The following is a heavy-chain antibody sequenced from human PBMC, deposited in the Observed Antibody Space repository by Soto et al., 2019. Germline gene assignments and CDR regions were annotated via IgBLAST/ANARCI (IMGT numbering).Heavy chain of an antibody. CDR2: ISYDGTKT. CDR1: GFAFSTYS. Sequence: QVQLVESGGGVVQPGTSLRLSCVASGFAFSTYSMHWVRQAPDKGLEWVAVISYDGTKTYDADSVRGRFSISRDNSKNTLCLQMSGLRNEDTAIYYCTRGDTSTWGDHWGQGTLLSVSS. D-gene: IGHD3-16*01. CDR3: TRGDTSTWGDH. V-gene: IGHV3-30-3*01. J-gene: IGHJ4*02.